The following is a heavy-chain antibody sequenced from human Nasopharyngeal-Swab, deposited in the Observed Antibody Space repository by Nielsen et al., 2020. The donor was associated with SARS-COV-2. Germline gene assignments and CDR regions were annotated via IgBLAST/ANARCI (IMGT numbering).Heavy chain of an antibody. Sequence: SETLSLTCTVSGGSISSSSYYWGWIRQPPGEGLEWIGSIYYSGSTYYNPSLKSRVTISVDTSKNQFSLKLSSVTAADTAVYYCARDESWAAGNYFDYWGQGTLVTVSS. V-gene: IGHV4-39*07. CDR3: ARDESWAAGNYFDY. CDR1: GGSISSSSYY. D-gene: IGHD6-13*01. CDR2: IYYSGST. J-gene: IGHJ4*02.